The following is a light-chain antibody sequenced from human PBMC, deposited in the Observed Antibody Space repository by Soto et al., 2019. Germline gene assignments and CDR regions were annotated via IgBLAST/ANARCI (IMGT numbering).Light chain of an antibody. CDR1: QSVSSN. CDR2: DAS. J-gene: IGKJ4*01. Sequence: EIVMTQSPATLSVSPGERVTLSCRASQSVSSNLAWYQQKPGQAPRLLIYDASTRATGIPARFSGSGSGTDFTLTISSLQSGDFAVYYCQQYNNWPPLTFGGGTKVEIK. V-gene: IGKV3-15*01. CDR3: QQYNNWPPLT.